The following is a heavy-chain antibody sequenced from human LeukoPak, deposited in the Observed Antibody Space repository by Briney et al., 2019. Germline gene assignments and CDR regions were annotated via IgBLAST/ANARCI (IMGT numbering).Heavy chain of an antibody. CDR3: AGLTRRYYYYYYYMDV. CDR1: GFTVSSNY. D-gene: IGHD3-9*01. CDR2: IYSGGST. J-gene: IGHJ6*03. Sequence: GGSLRLSCAASGFTVSSNYMSWVRQAPGKGLEWVSVIYSGGSTYYADSVKGRFTISRDNSKNTLYLQMNSLRAEDTAVYYCAGLTRRYYYYYYYMDVWGKGTTVTVSS. V-gene: IGHV3-53*01.